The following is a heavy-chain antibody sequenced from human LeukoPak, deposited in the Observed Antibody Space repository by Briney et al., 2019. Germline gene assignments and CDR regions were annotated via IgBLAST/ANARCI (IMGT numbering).Heavy chain of an antibody. Sequence: ASVKVSCKASGYTFTGYYMHWVRQAPGQGLEWMGWINPNSGGTNYAQKFQGRVTMTRDTSISAAYMELSRLRSDDTAVYYCAREQAVGDRHQKLLDYWGQGTLVTVSS. J-gene: IGHJ4*02. D-gene: IGHD3-10*01. CDR3: AREQAVGDRHQKLLDY. V-gene: IGHV1-2*02. CDR1: GYTFTGYY. CDR2: INPNSGGT.